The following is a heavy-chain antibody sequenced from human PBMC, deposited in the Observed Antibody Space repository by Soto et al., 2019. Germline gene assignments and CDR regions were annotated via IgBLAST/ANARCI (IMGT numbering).Heavy chain of an antibody. CDR3: VRDRVDFPY. Sequence: GESLKISCAGSGFTFSDYWMNWVRQAPGKGLEWVANIKLDGSEKYYVDSVKGRFTISRDNAKNSLYLQMNSLRAEDTAVYYCVRDRVDFPYWGQGTRVTVSS. J-gene: IGHJ4*02. CDR2: IKLDGSEK. V-gene: IGHV3-7*01. D-gene: IGHD3-3*01. CDR1: GFTFSDYW.